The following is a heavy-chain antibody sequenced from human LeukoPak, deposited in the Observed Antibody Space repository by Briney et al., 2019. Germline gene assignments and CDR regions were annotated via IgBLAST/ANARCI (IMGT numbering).Heavy chain of an antibody. CDR3: ARDERGQNLRYFDWLPTRSYYYGMDV. CDR1: GFTFSDYY. Sequence: GGSLRLSCAASGFTFSDYYMSWIRQAPGKGLEWVSYISSSGSTIYYADSVKGRFTISRDNAKNSLYLQMNSLRAEDTAVYYCARDERGQNLRYFDWLPTRSYYYGMDVWGQGTTVTVSS. CDR2: ISSSGSTI. D-gene: IGHD3-9*01. J-gene: IGHJ6*02. V-gene: IGHV3-11*01.